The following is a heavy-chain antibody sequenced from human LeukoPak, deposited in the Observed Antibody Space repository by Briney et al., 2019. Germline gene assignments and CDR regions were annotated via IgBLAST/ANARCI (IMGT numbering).Heavy chain of an antibody. CDR1: GGSFSGYY. D-gene: IGHD2-2*01. Sequence: SETLSLTCAVYGGSFSGYYWSWIRQPPGKGLEWIGEINHSGSTNYKPSLKSRVTISVDTSKNQFSLKLSSVTAADTAVYYCARGVRYQLLSSLYTWFAPWGQGTLVTVYS. CDR3: ARGVRYQLLSSLYTWFAP. J-gene: IGHJ5*01. V-gene: IGHV4-34*01. CDR2: INHSGST.